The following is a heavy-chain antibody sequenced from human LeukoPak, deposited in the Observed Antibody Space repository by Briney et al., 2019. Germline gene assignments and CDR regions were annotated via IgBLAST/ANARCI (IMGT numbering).Heavy chain of an antibody. CDR1: GFTFSSYG. CDR3: ARDYLISGSSGDLDY. Sequence: PGRSLRLSCAASGFTFSSYGMHWVRQAPGKGLEWVAVIWYDGSNKYYADSVKGRFTISRDNSKNTLYLQMNSLRAEDTAVYYCARDYLISGSSGDLDYWGQGTLVTVSS. CDR2: IWYDGSNK. V-gene: IGHV3-33*01. D-gene: IGHD2-15*01. J-gene: IGHJ4*02.